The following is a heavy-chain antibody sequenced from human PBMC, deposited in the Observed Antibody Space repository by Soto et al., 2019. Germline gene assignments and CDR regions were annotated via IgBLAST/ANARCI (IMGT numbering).Heavy chain of an antibody. CDR1: GYTFTSYY. CDR2: INPSGGST. J-gene: IGHJ6*02. Sequence: ASVKVSCKASGYTFTSYYMHWVRQAPGQGLEWMGIINPSGGSTSYAQKFQGRVTMTRDTSTSTVYMELSSLRSEDTAVYYCAALGYSSGWTLPGAYYYYYGMDVWGQGTTVTVSS. V-gene: IGHV1-46*01. D-gene: IGHD6-19*01. CDR3: AALGYSSGWTLPGAYYYYYGMDV.